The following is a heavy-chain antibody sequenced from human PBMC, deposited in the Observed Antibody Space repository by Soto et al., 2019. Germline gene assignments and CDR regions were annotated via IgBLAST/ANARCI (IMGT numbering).Heavy chain of an antibody. Sequence: SVKVSCKASGFTFTSSAVQWVRQARGQRLEWIGWIVVGSGNTNYAQKFQERVTITRDMSTSTAYMELSGLRSEDTAVYYCADGWFGDYYGMDVWGQGTTVTVSS. D-gene: IGHD3-10*01. V-gene: IGHV1-58*01. J-gene: IGHJ6*02. CDR1: GFTFTSSA. CDR3: ADGWFGDYYGMDV. CDR2: IVVGSGNT.